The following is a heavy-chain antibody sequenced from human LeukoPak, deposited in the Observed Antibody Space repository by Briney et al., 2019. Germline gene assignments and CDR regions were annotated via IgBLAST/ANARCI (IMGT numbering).Heavy chain of an antibody. CDR2: TKQDGSEK. CDR1: GFTFSSYW. Sequence: GGSLRLSCAASGFTFSSYWMSWVRQAPGKGLEWVANTKQDGSEKNYVDSVRGRFAISRDNAKNSLYLQMNSLRAEDTAVYYCARENHGSFDYWGQGSLATVSS. CDR3: ARENHGSFDY. D-gene: IGHD1-14*01. V-gene: IGHV3-7*01. J-gene: IGHJ4*02.